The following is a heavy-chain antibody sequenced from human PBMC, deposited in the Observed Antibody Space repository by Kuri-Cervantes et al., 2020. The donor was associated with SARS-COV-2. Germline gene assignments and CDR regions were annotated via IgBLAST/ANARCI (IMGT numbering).Heavy chain of an antibody. CDR2: ISYDGSDR. Sequence: GESLKISCAASGFTFSNYGMHWVRQAPGKGLEWVAVISYDGSDRYYADSVKGRFTISRDNSKNTLYLQMNSLRAEDTAAYYCAKVWSGSYSHYYYYAMDVWGQGTTVTVSS. V-gene: IGHV3-30*18. CDR3: AKVWSGSYSHYYYYAMDV. J-gene: IGHJ6*02. CDR1: GFTFSNYG. D-gene: IGHD3-10*01.